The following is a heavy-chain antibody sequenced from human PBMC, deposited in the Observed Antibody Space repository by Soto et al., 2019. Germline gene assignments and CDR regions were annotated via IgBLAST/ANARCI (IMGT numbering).Heavy chain of an antibody. J-gene: IGHJ4*02. CDR2: IIPILGIA. D-gene: IGHD3-10*01. V-gene: IGHV1-69*02. CDR3: ARFPGPNSGHSDY. CDR1: GGTFSSYT. Sequence: ASVKVSCKASGGTFSSYTISWVRQAPGQGLEWMGRIIPILGIANYAQKFQGRVTITADKSTSTAYMELSSLRSEDTAVYYCARFPGPNSGHSDYWGQGTLVTVSS.